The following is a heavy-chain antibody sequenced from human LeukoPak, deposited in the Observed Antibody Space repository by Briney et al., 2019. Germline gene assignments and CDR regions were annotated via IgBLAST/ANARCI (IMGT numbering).Heavy chain of an antibody. CDR2: ISSSSSYI. J-gene: IGHJ6*02. CDR3: AGEVRGGYYDILTGYYPRDYYGMDV. Sequence: GGSLRLSCAASGFTFSSYSMNWVRQAPGKGLEWVSSISSSSSYIYYADSVKGRFTISRDNAKNSLYLQMNSLRAEDTAVYYCAGEVRGGYYDILTGYYPRDYYGMDVWGQGTTVTVSS. CDR1: GFTFSSYS. V-gene: IGHV3-21*01. D-gene: IGHD3-9*01.